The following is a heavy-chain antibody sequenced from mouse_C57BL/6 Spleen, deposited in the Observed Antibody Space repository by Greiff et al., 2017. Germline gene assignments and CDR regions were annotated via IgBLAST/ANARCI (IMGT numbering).Heavy chain of an antibody. V-gene: IGHV1-82*01. CDR1: GYAFSSSW. D-gene: IGHD1-1*01. Sequence: QVQLKESGPELVKPGASVKISCKASGYAFSSSWMNWVKQRPGKGLEWIGRIYPGDGDTNYNGKFKGKATLTADKSSSTAYMQLSSLTSEDSAVYFCARGFVYYSPFAYWGQGTLVTVSA. CDR2: IYPGDGDT. CDR3: ARGFVYYSPFAY. J-gene: IGHJ3*01.